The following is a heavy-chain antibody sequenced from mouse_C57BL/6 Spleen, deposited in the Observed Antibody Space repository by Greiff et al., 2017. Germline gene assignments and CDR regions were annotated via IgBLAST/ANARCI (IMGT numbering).Heavy chain of an antibody. CDR2: IYPGDGDT. CDR3: AKGTEGYYFDY. D-gene: IGHD3-3*01. CDR1: GYAFSSYW. Sequence: QVQLKESGAELVKPGASVKISCKASGYAFSSYWLNWVKQRPGKGLEWIGQIYPGDGDTNYNGKFKGKATLTADKSSSTAYMQLSSLTSEDSAVYFCAKGTEGYYFDYWGQGTTLTVSS. J-gene: IGHJ2*01. V-gene: IGHV1-80*01.